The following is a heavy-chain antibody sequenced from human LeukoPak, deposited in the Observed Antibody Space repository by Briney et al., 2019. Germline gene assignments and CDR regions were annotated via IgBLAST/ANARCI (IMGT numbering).Heavy chain of an antibody. CDR3: AKDRKFFGSGSSNWFDP. CDR1: GFTFSSYA. Sequence: QTGGSLRLSCAASGFTFSSYAMSWVRQAPGKGLEWVSTIGGSGGSTYYADSVKGRFPISRDNSKNTLYVQMNSLRAEDTAVYYCAKDRKFFGSGSSNWFDPWGQGTLVTVPS. CDR2: IGGSGGST. D-gene: IGHD3-10*01. J-gene: IGHJ5*02. V-gene: IGHV3-23*01.